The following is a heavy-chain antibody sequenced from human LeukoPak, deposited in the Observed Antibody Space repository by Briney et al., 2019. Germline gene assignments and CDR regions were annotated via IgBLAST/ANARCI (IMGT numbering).Heavy chain of an antibody. CDR2: IYSGGST. CDR1: GFTVSSNY. V-gene: IGHV3-53*01. Sequence: PGGSLRLSCAASGFTVSSNYMSWVRQAPGKGLEWVSVIYSGGSTYYADSVKGRFTISRDNSKNTLYLQMNSLRAEDTAVHYCARDRAEGPYYYYYYGMDVWGQGTTVTVSS. J-gene: IGHJ6*02. CDR3: ARDRAEGPYYYYYYGMDV.